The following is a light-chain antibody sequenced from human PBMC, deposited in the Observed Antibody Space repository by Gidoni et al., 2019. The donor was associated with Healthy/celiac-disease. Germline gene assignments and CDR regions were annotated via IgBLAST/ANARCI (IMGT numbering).Light chain of an antibody. CDR2: AAS. CDR3: QQSYSILYT. J-gene: IGKJ2*01. Sequence: DIQMTQSPPSLSASVGDRVTITCRASQSISSYLNWYQQKPGKAPKLLIYAASSLQSGVPSRFSGSGSGTDFTLTISSLQPEDFATYYCQQSYSILYTFGQGTKLEIK. V-gene: IGKV1-39*01. CDR1: QSISSY.